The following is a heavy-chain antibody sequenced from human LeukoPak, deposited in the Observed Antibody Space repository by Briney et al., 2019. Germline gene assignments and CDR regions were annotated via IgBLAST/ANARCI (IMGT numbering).Heavy chain of an antibody. CDR3: ANAGFCSSTTCYNPFDH. CDR2: ITDSGFTT. J-gene: IGHJ4*02. D-gene: IGHD2-2*02. CDR1: GFTFSSYA. V-gene: IGHV3-23*01. Sequence: GGSPRLSCAASGFTFSSYAISWVRQAPGKGLEWVSGITDSGFTTFYANSVKGRFTISRDNSKNTLYLQMNSLRAEDTAVCYCANAGFCSSTTCYNPFDHWGQGTLVTVSS.